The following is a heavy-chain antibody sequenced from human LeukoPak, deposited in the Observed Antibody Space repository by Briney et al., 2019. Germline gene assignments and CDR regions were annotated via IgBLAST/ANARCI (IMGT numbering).Heavy chain of an antibody. Sequence: GGSLRLSCAASGFTFSSYAMSWVRQAPGKGLEWVSAISGSGGSTYYADSVKGRFTISRDNSKNTLYLQMNSLRAEDTAVYYCASPGYDILTPLDYWGQGTLVTVSS. CDR1: GFTFSSYA. V-gene: IGHV3-23*01. J-gene: IGHJ4*02. D-gene: IGHD3-9*01. CDR2: ISGSGGST. CDR3: ASPGYDILTPLDY.